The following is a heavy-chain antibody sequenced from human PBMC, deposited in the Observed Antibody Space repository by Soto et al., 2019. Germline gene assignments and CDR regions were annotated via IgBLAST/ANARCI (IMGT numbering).Heavy chain of an antibody. CDR3: ARGDREPNFWSGYSNDD. Sequence: PGGSLRLSCAASGFTFSSYWMHWVRQAPGKGLVWVSRINSDGSSTSYADSVKGRFTISRDNAKNTLYLQMNSLRAEDTAVYYCARGDREPNFWSGYSNDDWGQGTLVTVSS. CDR1: GFTFSSYW. CDR2: INSDGSST. J-gene: IGHJ4*02. D-gene: IGHD3-3*01. V-gene: IGHV3-74*01.